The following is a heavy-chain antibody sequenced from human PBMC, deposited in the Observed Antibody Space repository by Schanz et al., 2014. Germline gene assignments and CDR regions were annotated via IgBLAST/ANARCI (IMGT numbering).Heavy chain of an antibody. Sequence: QVQLQQWGAGLLKPSETLSLSCAVYSGSFSGYYWSWIRQPPRKGLEWIGEINQSGRASYNPSLKSRVTISVDTSNNQFSLKLSSVTAADTAVYYCARGQGTGDLPILRPAYGMDVWGQGTMVSVSS. CDR1: SGSFSGYY. J-gene: IGHJ6*02. CDR3: ARGQGTGDLPILRPAYGMDV. CDR2: INQSGRA. V-gene: IGHV4-34*01. D-gene: IGHD7-27*01.